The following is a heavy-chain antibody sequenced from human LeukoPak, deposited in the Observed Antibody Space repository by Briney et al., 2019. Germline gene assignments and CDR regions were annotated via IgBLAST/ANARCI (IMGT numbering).Heavy chain of an antibody. CDR2: IYYNGNT. D-gene: IGHD3-3*01. V-gene: IGHV4-39*01. CDR3: ARVLGYYDFWSGYLPGYYYGMDV. J-gene: IGHJ6*02. CDR1: GVSISSSSYY. Sequence: PSETLSLTCTVTGVSISSSSYYWGWIRQPPGKGLERIGNIYYNGNTYYNPSLKSRVSISVDTSKNQFSLKLSSVTAADTAVYYCARVLGYYDFWSGYLPGYYYGMDVWGQGTTVTVSS.